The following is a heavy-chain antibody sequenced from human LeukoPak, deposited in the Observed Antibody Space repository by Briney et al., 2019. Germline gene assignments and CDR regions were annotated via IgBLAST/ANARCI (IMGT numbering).Heavy chain of an antibody. CDR1: GFTFATYS. V-gene: IGHV3-23*01. CDR3: VKDRVPDSGWSFDV. D-gene: IGHD6-19*01. J-gene: IGHJ3*01. CDR2: IFGSASRI. Sequence: GGSLRLSCTTSGFTFATYSMSWVRQAPGQGLEWVASIFGSASRIYHADSVKGRFTVSRDNSKNTLYLQMNGLRVEDTALYYCVKDRVPDSGWSFDVWGRGTMVTVSA.